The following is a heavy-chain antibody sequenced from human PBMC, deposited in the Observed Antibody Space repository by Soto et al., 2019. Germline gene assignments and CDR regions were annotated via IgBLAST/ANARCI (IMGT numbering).Heavy chain of an antibody. CDR1: GGSISSSNW. J-gene: IGHJ4*02. CDR2: IYYSGST. Sequence: SETLSLTCAVSGGSISSSNWWSWVRQPPGKGLEWIGYIYYSGSTNYNPSLKSRVTISVDTSKNQFSLKLSSVTAADTAVYYCARVGHDYGLIWGQGTLVTVSS. CDR3: ARVGHDYGLI. D-gene: IGHD3-16*01. V-gene: IGHV4-4*02.